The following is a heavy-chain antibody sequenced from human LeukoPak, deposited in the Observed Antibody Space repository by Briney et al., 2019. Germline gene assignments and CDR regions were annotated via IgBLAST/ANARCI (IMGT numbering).Heavy chain of an antibody. CDR2: ISPNSGGT. D-gene: IGHD2-2*01. CDR3: ARDGGYCSSTSCYHD. CDR1: GYTFTGYY. V-gene: IGHV1-2*02. Sequence: GASVKVSCKASGYTFTGYYMHWVRQAPGQGLEWMGWISPNSGGTNYAQKFQGRVTMTRDTSISTAYMELSRLRSDDTAVYYCARDGGYCSSTSCYHDWGQGTLVTVSS. J-gene: IGHJ4*02.